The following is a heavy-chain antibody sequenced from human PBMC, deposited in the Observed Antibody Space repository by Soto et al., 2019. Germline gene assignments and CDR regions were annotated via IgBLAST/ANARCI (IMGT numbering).Heavy chain of an antibody. D-gene: IGHD3-10*01. J-gene: IGHJ4*02. Sequence: ASVKFSCKASGYTFTGYYMHWVRQAPGQGLEWMGWINPNSGGTNYAQKFQGRVTMTRDTSISTAYMELSRLRSDDTAVYYCARVDMVRGAYFDYWGQGTLVTVSS. CDR2: INPNSGGT. CDR1: GYTFTGYY. CDR3: ARVDMVRGAYFDY. V-gene: IGHV1-2*02.